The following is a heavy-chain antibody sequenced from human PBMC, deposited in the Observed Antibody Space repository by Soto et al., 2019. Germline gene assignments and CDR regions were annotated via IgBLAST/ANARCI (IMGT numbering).Heavy chain of an antibody. D-gene: IGHD3-22*01. V-gene: IGHV4-59*08. J-gene: IGHJ4*02. CDR3: ARRLHYDSSGYYYFDY. Sequence: SETLSLTCTVSGGSISSYYWSWIRQPPGKGLEWIGYIYYSGSTNYNPSPKSRVTISVDTSKTQFSLKLSSVTAADTAVYYCARRLHYDSSGYYYFDYWGQGTLVTVSS. CDR1: GGSISSYY. CDR2: IYYSGST.